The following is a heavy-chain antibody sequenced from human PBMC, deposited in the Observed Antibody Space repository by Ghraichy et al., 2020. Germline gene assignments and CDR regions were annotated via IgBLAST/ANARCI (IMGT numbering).Heavy chain of an antibody. CDR2: ISSSSSYI. Sequence: GGSLRLSCAASGFTFSSYSMNWVRQAPGKGLEWVSSISSSSSYIYYADSVKGRFTISRDNAKNSLYLQMNSLGAEDTAVYYCASPGSGRAHDYYYGMDVWGQGTTVTVSS. CDR1: GFTFSSYS. D-gene: IGHD3-10*01. J-gene: IGHJ6*02. V-gene: IGHV3-21*01. CDR3: ASPGSGRAHDYYYGMDV.